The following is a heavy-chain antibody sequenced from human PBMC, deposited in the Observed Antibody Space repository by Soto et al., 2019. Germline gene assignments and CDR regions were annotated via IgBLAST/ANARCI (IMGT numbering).Heavy chain of an antibody. CDR1: GGTFSSYA. Sequence: QVQLVQSGADVKKPGSSVKVSCKASGGTFSSYAISWVRQAPGQGLEWMGGIIPIFGTANYAQKFQGRVTITADESTSTAYMELSSLRSEDTAVYYCARAFRREPASYYFDYWGQGTLVTVSS. V-gene: IGHV1-69*01. J-gene: IGHJ4*02. D-gene: IGHD1-26*01. CDR2: IIPIFGTA. CDR3: ARAFRREPASYYFDY.